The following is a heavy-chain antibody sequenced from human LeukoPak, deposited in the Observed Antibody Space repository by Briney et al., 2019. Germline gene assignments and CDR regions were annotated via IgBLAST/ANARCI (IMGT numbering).Heavy chain of an antibody. CDR2: IIPIFGTA. CDR1: GGTFSSYA. D-gene: IGHD3-9*01. J-gene: IGHJ6*03. Sequence: SSVKVSCKASGGTFSSYAISWVRQAPGQGLEWMGGIIPIFGTANYAQKFQGRVTITADESTSTAYMELSSLRSEDTAVYYCARQILYFDYYYYYMDVWGKGTTVTVSS. V-gene: IGHV1-69*01. CDR3: ARQILYFDYYYYYMDV.